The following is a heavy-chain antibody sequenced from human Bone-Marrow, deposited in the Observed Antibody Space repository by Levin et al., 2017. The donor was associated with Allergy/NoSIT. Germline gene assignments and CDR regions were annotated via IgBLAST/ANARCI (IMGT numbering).Heavy chain of an antibody. CDR3: ARGPRTGGLDV. D-gene: IGHD7-27*01. Sequence: GESLKISCKASGYTFTGYHVHWVRQAPGQGLEWMGWINPNSGDTNQAQTFQVRVSMTRDTSISTVYMELSSLRSDDTAVYYCARGPRTGGLDVWGQGTTVSVSS. CDR1: GYTFTGYH. CDR2: INPNSGDT. V-gene: IGHV1-2*02. J-gene: IGHJ6*02.